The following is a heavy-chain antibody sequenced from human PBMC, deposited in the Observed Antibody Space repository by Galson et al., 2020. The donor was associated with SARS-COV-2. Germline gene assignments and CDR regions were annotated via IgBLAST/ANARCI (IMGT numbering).Heavy chain of an antibody. V-gene: IGHV3-21*01. CDR3: ARDKEWELLADAFDI. CDR1: GFTFRSYS. CDR2: ISSSSSYI. D-gene: IGHD1-26*01. Sequence: GESPKIPCAASGFTFRSYSMHWVRPAPGKGLAWVSSISSSSSYIYYADSVKGRFTISRDNAKNSLYLQMNSLRAEDTAVYYCARDKEWELLADAFDIWGQGTMVTVSS. J-gene: IGHJ3*02.